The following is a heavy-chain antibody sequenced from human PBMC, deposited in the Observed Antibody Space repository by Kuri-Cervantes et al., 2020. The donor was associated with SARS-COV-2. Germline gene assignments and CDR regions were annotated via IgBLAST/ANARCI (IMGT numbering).Heavy chain of an antibody. CDR1: GFTFSSYE. J-gene: IGHJ6*02. CDR3: ARDPYSSSWYRYYYGMDV. D-gene: IGHD6-13*01. V-gene: IGHV3-48*03. Sequence: GESLKISCAAPGFTFSSYEMNWVRQAPGKGLEWVSYISSSGSTIYYADSVKGRFTISRDNAKNSLYLQMNSLRAEDTAVYYCARDPYSSSWYRYYYGMDVWGQGTTVTVSS. CDR2: ISSSGSTI.